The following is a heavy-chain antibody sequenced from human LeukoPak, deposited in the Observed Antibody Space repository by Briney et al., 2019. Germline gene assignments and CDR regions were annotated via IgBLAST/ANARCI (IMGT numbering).Heavy chain of an antibody. Sequence: GGSLRLSCAASGFTFSSYAKSWVRQAPGQGLELVSAISGSGGSTYYADSVKGRFTISRDNSKNTLYLQMNSLRAEDTAVYYCAKSPYYDYVWGSYGYWGQGTLVTASS. CDR1: GFTFSSYA. CDR3: AKSPYYDYVWGSYGY. V-gene: IGHV3-23*01. J-gene: IGHJ4*02. CDR2: ISGSGGST. D-gene: IGHD3-16*01.